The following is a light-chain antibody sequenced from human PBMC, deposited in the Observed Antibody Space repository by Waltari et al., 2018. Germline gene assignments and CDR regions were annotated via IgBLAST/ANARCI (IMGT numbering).Light chain of an antibody. J-gene: IGLJ2*01. CDR2: DVS. CDR1: SSDVGGYNY. Sequence: HSALTQPASVSGSPGQSITISCTGTSSDVGGYNYVSWYQQHPGKAPKLMIFDVSNRPPGVSSRFSGPKSGKAASLTISGLQAEDEADYYCSSYVSSDTLELFGGGTSLTVL. CDR3: SSYVSSDTLEL. V-gene: IGLV2-14*03.